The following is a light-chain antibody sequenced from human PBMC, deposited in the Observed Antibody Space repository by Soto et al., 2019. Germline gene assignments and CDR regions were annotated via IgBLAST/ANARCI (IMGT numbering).Light chain of an antibody. CDR2: EVT. CDR1: TSDVGNYKY. V-gene: IGLV2-14*01. Sequence: QSALTQPASVSGSPGQSITISCTGTTSDVGNYKYVSWYQQFRGKAPKLMIYEVTDRPSGVSNRFSGSKSGNTASLTISGLQAEDEAEYYCSSYTNINTRACVFGTGTKLTVL. CDR3: SSYTNINTRACV. J-gene: IGLJ1*01.